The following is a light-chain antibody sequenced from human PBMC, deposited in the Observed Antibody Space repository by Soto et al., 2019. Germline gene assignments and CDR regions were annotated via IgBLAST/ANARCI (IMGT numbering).Light chain of an antibody. CDR2: GAS. CDR1: RSVSSN. V-gene: IGKV3-15*01. J-gene: IGKJ1*01. Sequence: EIVMTQSPATLSVSPGERATLSCRASRSVSSNLAWYQQKPGQAPRLLMYGASTRATGIPARFSGSGSGTEFTLTISSLQSEDFATYYCQQLNGSPWTFGQGTKVEIK. CDR3: QQLNGSPWT.